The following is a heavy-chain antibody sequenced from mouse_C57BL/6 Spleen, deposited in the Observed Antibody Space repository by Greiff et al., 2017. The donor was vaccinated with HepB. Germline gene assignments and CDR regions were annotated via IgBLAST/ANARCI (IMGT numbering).Heavy chain of an antibody. D-gene: IGHD4-1*01. V-gene: IGHV1-76*01. CDR2: IYPGSGNT. CDR1: GYTFTDYY. J-gene: IGHJ1*03. CDR3: ARRGTGTGYFDV. Sequence: QVQLQQSGAELVRPGASVKLSCKASGYTFTDYYINWVKQRPGQGLEWIARIYPGSGNTYYNEKFKGKATLTAEKSSSTAYMQLSSLTSEDSAVYFCARRGTGTGYFDVWGTGTTVTVSS.